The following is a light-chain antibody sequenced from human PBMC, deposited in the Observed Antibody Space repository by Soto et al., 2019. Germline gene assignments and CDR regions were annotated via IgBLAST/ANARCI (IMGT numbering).Light chain of an antibody. CDR1: SSNIGSNT. Sequence: QSVLTQPPSASGTPGQRVTISCSGSSSNIGSNTVNWYQQLPGTAPKLLIYSNIQRPSGVPARFSGSKSGTSASLAISGLQSEDEADYYCSTWDDSLDVCVFGGGTKLTVL. CDR2: SNI. J-gene: IGLJ3*02. CDR3: STWDDSLDVCV. V-gene: IGLV1-44*01.